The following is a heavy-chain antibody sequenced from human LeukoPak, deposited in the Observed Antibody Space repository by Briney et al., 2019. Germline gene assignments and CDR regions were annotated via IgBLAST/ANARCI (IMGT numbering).Heavy chain of an antibody. CDR2: INTDGSRT. CDR1: GFTFSSYS. D-gene: IGHD5-12*01. CDR3: ASESGYDLDAFDI. V-gene: IGHV3-74*01. J-gene: IGHJ3*02. Sequence: GGSLRLSCAASGFTFSSYSMRWVRQAPGKGLVWVSRINTDGSRTSYADSVKGRFTISRDNAKNTLYLQMNSLRAEDTAVYYCASESGYDLDAFDIWGQGTMVTVSS.